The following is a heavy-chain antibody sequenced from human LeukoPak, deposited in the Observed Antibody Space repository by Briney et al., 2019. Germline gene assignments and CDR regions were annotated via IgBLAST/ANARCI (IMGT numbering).Heavy chain of an antibody. CDR3: AKAFIVGYQLPPDY. D-gene: IGHD2-2*01. CDR2: ISGSGGST. Sequence: GGSLRLSCAASGFTFSSYAMSWVRQAPGKGLEWVSAISGSGGSTYYADSVKGRFTISRDNSKNTLYLQMNSLRAEDTAVYYCAKAFIVGYQLPPDYWGQGTLVTVSS. V-gene: IGHV3-23*01. J-gene: IGHJ4*02. CDR1: GFTFSSYA.